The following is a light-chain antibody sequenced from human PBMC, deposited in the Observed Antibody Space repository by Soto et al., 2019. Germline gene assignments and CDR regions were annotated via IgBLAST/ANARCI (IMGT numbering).Light chain of an antibody. CDR1: QTISTW. J-gene: IGKJ1*01. Sequence: DIQMTQSPSTVSAYVGDSVTITCRASQTISTWMAWYQQKPGKAPKLLVYDASTLQSGVASRFSGSGSGTEFTLIISGLQPDDSATYYCQQYTNTNNPWMFGQGTKVDI. CDR2: DAS. CDR3: QQYTNTNNPWM. V-gene: IGKV1-5*01.